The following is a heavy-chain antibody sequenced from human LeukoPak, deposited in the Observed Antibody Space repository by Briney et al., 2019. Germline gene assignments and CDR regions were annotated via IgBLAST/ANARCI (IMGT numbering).Heavy chain of an antibody. D-gene: IGHD3-22*01. V-gene: IGHV4-39*07. CDR1: GGAISSSHYY. Sequence: SEVLSLTCTVSGGAISSSHYYWGWIRQPPGKGLEWIGSIYYSGSTSYNSSLKSRVTISVDTSKNQFSLKLSSVTAADTAVYYCAILPARDTYYYDSSGYYRPGVHWGQGTLVTVSS. CDR3: AILPARDTYYYDSSGYYRPGVH. J-gene: IGHJ4*02. CDR2: IYYSGST.